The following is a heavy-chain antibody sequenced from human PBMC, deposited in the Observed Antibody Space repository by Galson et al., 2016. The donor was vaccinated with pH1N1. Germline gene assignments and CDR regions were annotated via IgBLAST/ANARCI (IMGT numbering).Heavy chain of an antibody. Sequence: PALVKPTQTLTLTCTFSGFSLNSSGMGVGWIRQPPGKALEWLALIYWDEDKRYSPSLKTRLTINKDTSKNQVVLNMTNMDPVSTATLYCAQREVMITNAFDFWGQGTMVTVSS. CDR3: AQREVMITNAFDF. J-gene: IGHJ3*01. V-gene: IGHV2-5*02. CDR1: GFSLNSSGMG. D-gene: IGHD3-16*01. CDR2: IYWDEDK.